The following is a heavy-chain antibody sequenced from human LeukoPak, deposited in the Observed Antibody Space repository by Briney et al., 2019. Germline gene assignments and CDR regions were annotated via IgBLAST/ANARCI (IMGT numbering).Heavy chain of an antibody. D-gene: IGHD2-2*01. Sequence: KPSETLSLTCAVSGGSISSYYWSWIRQSPGRGLEYIGHIYYNGRTDYSPSLKSRVTISVDTSRNQFSLKLNSVTAADTAVYFCARWYCSRGTCYYLDYWGQGTLVTVSS. V-gene: IGHV4-59*01. CDR2: IYYNGRT. CDR3: ARWYCSRGTCYYLDY. CDR1: GGSISSYY. J-gene: IGHJ4*02.